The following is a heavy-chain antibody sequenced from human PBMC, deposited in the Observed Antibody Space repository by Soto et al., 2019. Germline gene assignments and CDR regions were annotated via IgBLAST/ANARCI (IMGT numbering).Heavy chain of an antibody. V-gene: IGHV3-7*01. J-gene: IGHJ4*02. CDR3: ARWTVVYYFDY. CDR1: GFTFSGNW. CDR2: IKQDGSEK. D-gene: IGHD3-22*01. Sequence: EVQLVESGGGLVQPGGSLRLSFAASGFTFSGNWMSWVRQAPGKGLEWVANIKQDGSEKYYVDSVKGRFTISRDNAKNSLYLQMNSLRAEDTAVYYCARWTVVYYFDYWGQGTLVTVSS.